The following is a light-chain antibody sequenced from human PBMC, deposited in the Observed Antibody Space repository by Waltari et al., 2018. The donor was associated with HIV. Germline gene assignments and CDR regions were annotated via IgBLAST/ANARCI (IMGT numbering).Light chain of an antibody. CDR3: LISYNGGVI. J-gene: IGLJ2*01. CDR2: DTS. V-gene: IGLV7-46*01. Sequence: QAVVTQEPSLTVSPGGTVTLTWAYSTGPVTSGRYSYWFQQKPGPVPKTLICDTSTKHSWTPALFSGSLLGGKAALTRARAQPDDEADYYFLISYNGGVIFGGGTKLTVL. CDR1: TGPVTSGRY.